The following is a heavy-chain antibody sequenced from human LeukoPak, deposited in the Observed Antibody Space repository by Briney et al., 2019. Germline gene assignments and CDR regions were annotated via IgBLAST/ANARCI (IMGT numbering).Heavy chain of an antibody. Sequence: SETLSLTCAVYGGSFSCYYWSWIRQPPGKGLEWLGEINHSGSTNYNPSLKSRVTISVDRSKNQFSLELSSVTAADTAVYYCARHHGYLWMTYRRPGDYFDFWGQGTLVTVS. CDR1: GGSFSCYY. V-gene: IGHV4-34*01. CDR3: ARHHGYLWMTYRRPGDYFDF. D-gene: IGHD3-16*02. CDR2: INHSGST. J-gene: IGHJ4*02.